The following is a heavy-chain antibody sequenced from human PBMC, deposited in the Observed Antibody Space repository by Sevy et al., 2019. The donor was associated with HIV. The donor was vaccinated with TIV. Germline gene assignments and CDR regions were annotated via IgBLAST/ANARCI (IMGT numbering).Heavy chain of an antibody. CDR3: TTDTGISDYDFWSGRDDTFDN. V-gene: IGHV3-15*01. CDR2: IKSKTDGGTT. CDR1: GFTFSNAW. J-gene: IGHJ3*02. Sequence: GGSLRLSCAASGFTFSNAWMSWVRQAPGKGLEWVGRIKSKTDGGTTDYAAPGKGRFTISTDESKNTLYLQMNSLKTEEKAVYYCTTDTGISDYDFWSGRDDTFDNWGQGTMVTVSS. D-gene: IGHD3-3*01.